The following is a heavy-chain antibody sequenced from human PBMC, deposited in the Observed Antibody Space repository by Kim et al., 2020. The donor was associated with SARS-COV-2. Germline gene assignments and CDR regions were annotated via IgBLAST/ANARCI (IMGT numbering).Heavy chain of an antibody. D-gene: IGHD4-4*01. J-gene: IGHJ4*02. CDR3: ARGPNYSPFDY. Sequence: YYADSGRGRFTISRDNDKNSLFLQMNSLRAEDTAVYYCARGPNYSPFDYWGQGTLVTVSS. V-gene: IGHV3-48*03.